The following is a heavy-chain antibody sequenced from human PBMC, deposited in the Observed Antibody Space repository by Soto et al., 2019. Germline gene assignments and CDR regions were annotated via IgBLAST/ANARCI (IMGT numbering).Heavy chain of an antibody. Sequence: QVTLKESGPVVVKPTETLTLTCTVSGFSLINGRLGVSWIRQSPGKALEWLAHIFANDEKSYRTSLKNRLTISKDTSRGQVVLTMTNTDPVDSATYYCARARDYYDSSKFHWVKNLDLWGQGTLVTVSS. J-gene: IGHJ4*02. CDR1: GFSLINGRLG. CDR2: IFANDEK. D-gene: IGHD3-9*01. V-gene: IGHV2-26*01. CDR3: ARARDYYDSSKFHWVKNLDL.